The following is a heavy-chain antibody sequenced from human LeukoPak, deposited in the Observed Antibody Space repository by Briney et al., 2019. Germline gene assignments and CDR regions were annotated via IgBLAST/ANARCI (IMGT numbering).Heavy chain of an antibody. V-gene: IGHV3-74*01. CDR1: GFTFNNYW. D-gene: IGHD6-19*01. J-gene: IGHJ4*02. Sequence: GGSLRLSCAASGFTFNNYWMHWVRQAPGKGLVWVSRISSDGSRTNYADSVKGRFTISRDNAKKTLYLQMNSLRAEDTAVYYCARSLSGWYNWGQGTLVTVSS. CDR3: ARSLSGWYN. CDR2: ISSDGSRT.